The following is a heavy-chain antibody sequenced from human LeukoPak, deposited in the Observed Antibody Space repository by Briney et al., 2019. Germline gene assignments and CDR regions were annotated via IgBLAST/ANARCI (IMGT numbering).Heavy chain of an antibody. J-gene: IGHJ4*02. V-gene: IGHV4-59*12. Sequence: PSETLSLTCTVSGGSISSYYWSWIRQPPGKGLEWIGSIYYSGSTYYNPSLKSRVTISVDTSKNQFSLELSSVTAADTAVYYCARVVIRFFDYWGQGTLVTVSS. CDR1: GGSISSYY. D-gene: IGHD3-22*01. CDR3: ARVVIRFFDY. CDR2: IYYSGST.